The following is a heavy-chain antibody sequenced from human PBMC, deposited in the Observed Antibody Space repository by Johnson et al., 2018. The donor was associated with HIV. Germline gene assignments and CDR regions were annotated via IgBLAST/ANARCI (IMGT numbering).Heavy chain of an antibody. Sequence: LLVESGGGLVQSGESLRLSCAASGITVNTNYMSWVRRAPGKGLEWVSVIGTAGDTYYPGSVKGRFTISRENAKNSLYLQMNSLRAGDTAVYYCTRVARGDSSGHDAFDIWGQGTMVTVSS. CDR1: GITVNTNY. CDR2: IGTAGDT. J-gene: IGHJ3*02. CDR3: TRVARGDSSGHDAFDI. D-gene: IGHD3-22*01. V-gene: IGHV3-13*01.